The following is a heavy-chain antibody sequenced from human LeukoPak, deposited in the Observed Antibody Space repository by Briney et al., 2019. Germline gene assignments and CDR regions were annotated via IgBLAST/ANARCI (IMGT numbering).Heavy chain of an antibody. CDR2: IYYTGST. CDR3: ARGTVAGPYDAFNM. V-gene: IGHV4-59*01. J-gene: IGHJ3*02. Sequence: SETLSLTCTVSGSSISSYYWSWIRQPPGKGLEWIGYIYYTGSTKYNPSLKSRVTISVDPSKNQFSLKLTSMTAADTAVYYCARGTVAGPYDAFNMWGQGTMVTVSS. D-gene: IGHD6-19*01. CDR1: GSSISSYY.